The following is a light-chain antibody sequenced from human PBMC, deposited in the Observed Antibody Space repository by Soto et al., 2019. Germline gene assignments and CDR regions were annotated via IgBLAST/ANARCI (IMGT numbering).Light chain of an antibody. V-gene: IGKV1-39*01. J-gene: IGKJ2*01. Sequence: DIQMTQSPSSLSASVGDRVTITCRASQSISSYLNWYQQKPGKAPKILIYVASSLQSGVPSRFSGSGSGTDFTLTISSLLPEDLATYYCQQSFSNPYTFGQATKREIK. CDR2: VAS. CDR1: QSISSY. CDR3: QQSFSNPYT.